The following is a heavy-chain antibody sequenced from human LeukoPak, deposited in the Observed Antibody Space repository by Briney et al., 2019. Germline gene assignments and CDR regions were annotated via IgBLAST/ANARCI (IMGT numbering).Heavy chain of an antibody. J-gene: IGHJ4*02. CDR3: AKERQAGDYFTSDH. D-gene: IGHD4-17*01. V-gene: IGHV3-7*03. CDR2: INQNGNEK. CDR1: RFTFSSYW. Sequence: GSLRLSCAASRFTFSSYWMNWVRQAPGKGLEWVANINQNGNEKYYVDSVKGRFTISRDNAKNSLYLQMNSLRAEDTAVYYCAKERQAGDYFTSDHWGQGTLVTVSS.